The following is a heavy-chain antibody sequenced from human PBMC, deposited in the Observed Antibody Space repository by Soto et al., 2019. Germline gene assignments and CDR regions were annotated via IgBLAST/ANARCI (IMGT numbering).Heavy chain of an antibody. CDR1: GYTFTDYY. CDR2: ILPRDGSA. V-gene: IGHV1-46*01. CDR3: ARDMDLGV. J-gene: IGHJ6*02. Sequence: QVQLVQSGAEVKKPGASVRVSCRTSGYTFTDYYVNWVRQAPGQGLEWLAIILPRDGSAYYAHKFQGRVTVTADTSTTTVYMELSGLTSDDTAAYYCARDMDLGVWGQGTTVTVSS. D-gene: IGHD3-16*01.